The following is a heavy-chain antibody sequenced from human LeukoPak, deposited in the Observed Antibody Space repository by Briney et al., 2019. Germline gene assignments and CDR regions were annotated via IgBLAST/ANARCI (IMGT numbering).Heavy chain of an antibody. V-gene: IGHV3-49*04. Sequence: PGGSLRLSCTASGFTFGDYAMSWVRQAPGKGLEWVGFIRSKAYSGTTEYAASVKGRFTIPRDDSKSIAYLQMNSLKTEDTAVYYCTRVGYYYGSGSYYKRYFDYWGQGTLVTVSS. D-gene: IGHD3-10*01. J-gene: IGHJ4*02. CDR2: IRSKAYSGTT. CDR1: GFTFGDYA. CDR3: TRVGYYYGSGSYYKRYFDY.